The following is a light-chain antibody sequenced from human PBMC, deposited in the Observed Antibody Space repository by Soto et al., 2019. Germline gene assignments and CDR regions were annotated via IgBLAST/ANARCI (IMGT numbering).Light chain of an antibody. CDR1: QSVSSN. CDR3: QQYNNWPS. J-gene: IGKJ1*01. V-gene: IGKV3-15*01. CDR2: GAS. Sequence: EIVMTQSPATLSVSPGERATLSCRASQSVSSNLAWYQQKPGQAPRLLIYGASTRATGIPAGFSGGGSGTEFTLTISSLQSEDFAAYYCQQYNNWPSFGLGTKVDIK.